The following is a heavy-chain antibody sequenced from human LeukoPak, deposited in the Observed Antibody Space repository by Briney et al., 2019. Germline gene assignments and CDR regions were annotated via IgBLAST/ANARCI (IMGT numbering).Heavy chain of an antibody. CDR1: GGTFSSYA. CDR3: ARGEYHQDGIGYNRFDN. CDR2: IIPIFGTA. J-gene: IGHJ4*02. D-gene: IGHD5-18*01. V-gene: IGHV1-69*13. Sequence: SVKVSCKASGGTFSSYAISWVRQAPGQGLEWMGGIIPIFGTANYAQKFQGRVTITADESTSTAYMELSSLRPEDTAVYYCARGEYHQDGIGYNRFDNWGQGALVTVSS.